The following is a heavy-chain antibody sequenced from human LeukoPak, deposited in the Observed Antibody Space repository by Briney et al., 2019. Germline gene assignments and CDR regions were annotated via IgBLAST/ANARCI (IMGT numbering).Heavy chain of an antibody. V-gene: IGHV1-8*01. J-gene: IGHJ4*02. Sequence: ASVTVSCKASGYTFISYDINWVRQATGQGLEWMGWMNPNSGNTGYAQKFQGRVTITRNTSISTAYMELSSLRSEDTAVYYCARGLARITMVRGVSHLDYWGQGTLVTVSS. CDR1: GYTFISYD. D-gene: IGHD3-10*01. CDR3: ARGLARITMVRGVSHLDY. CDR2: MNPNSGNT.